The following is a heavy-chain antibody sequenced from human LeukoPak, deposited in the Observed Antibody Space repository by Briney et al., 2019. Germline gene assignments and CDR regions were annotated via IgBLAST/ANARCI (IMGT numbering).Heavy chain of an antibody. D-gene: IGHD2-21*02. J-gene: IGHJ4*02. CDR3: AREHKDYDGDGYYYGY. CDR2: IYAGRNT. V-gene: IGHV4-4*07. CDR1: GGSISNYY. Sequence: SETLSLACTVSGGSISNYYWSWIRQPAGKGLEWIGRIYAGRNTDHNPSLKSRVTMSLDSSKNQFSLRLTSVTAADTAVYYCAREHKDYDGDGYYYGYWGQGTLVTVSS.